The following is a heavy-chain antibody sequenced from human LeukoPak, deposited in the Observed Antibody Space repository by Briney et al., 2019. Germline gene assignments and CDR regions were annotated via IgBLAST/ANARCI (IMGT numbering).Heavy chain of an antibody. V-gene: IGHV1-2*02. D-gene: IGHD6-13*01. CDR1: GYTFTDYY. CDR3: ARVGTSWYMEYWFDP. Sequence: ASVKVSCKASGYTFTDYYMHWVRQAPGQGLEWMGWINPNSGGTSYAQKFQGRVTMTRDTSISTAYMGLSSLRSDDTAVYFCARVGTSWYMEYWFDPWGQGTLVTVSS. CDR2: INPNSGGT. J-gene: IGHJ5*02.